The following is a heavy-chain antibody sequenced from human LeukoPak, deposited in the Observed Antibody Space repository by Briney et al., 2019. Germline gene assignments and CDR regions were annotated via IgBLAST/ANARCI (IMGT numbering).Heavy chain of an antibody. Sequence: ASVKVSCKASGYTFTDYYIHWVRQAPGQGLEWMGSINPNTGDTHYAQKFQGRVTMTRDTFISTAYMELSRLTSDDTAVYYCARDHEWGLDYWGQGTLVTVSS. CDR3: ARDHEWGLDY. V-gene: IGHV1-2*02. J-gene: IGHJ4*02. D-gene: IGHD2-8*01. CDR1: GYTFTDYY. CDR2: INPNTGDT.